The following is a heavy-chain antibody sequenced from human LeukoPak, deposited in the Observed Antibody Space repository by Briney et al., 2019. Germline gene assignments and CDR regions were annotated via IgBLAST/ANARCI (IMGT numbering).Heavy chain of an antibody. CDR2: IYHSGST. D-gene: IGHD3-3*02. Sequence: SETLSLTCTVSGGSISSGGYYWSWIRQPPGKGLEWIGYIYHSGSTYYNPSLKSRVTISVDRSKNQFSLKLSSVTAADTAVYYCARDGVAISHAFDIRGQGTMVTVS. CDR1: GGSISSGGYY. V-gene: IGHV4-30-2*01. J-gene: IGHJ3*02. CDR3: ARDGVAISHAFDI.